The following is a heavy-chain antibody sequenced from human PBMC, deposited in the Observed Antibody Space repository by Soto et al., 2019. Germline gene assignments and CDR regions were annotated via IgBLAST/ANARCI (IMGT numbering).Heavy chain of an antibody. CDR1: GGSISSGGYY. CDR3: ARGAVTNLYYYYYAMDV. CDR2: FYNSGSV. D-gene: IGHD4-4*01. V-gene: IGHV4-31*03. Sequence: PSETLSLTCTVSGGSISSGGYYWSWIRQHPGKGLEWVGYFYNSGSVFYNPSLKSRVTISVDTSKNQFSLKLISVTAADTAVYYCARGAVTNLYYYYYAMDVWGQGTTVTVSS. J-gene: IGHJ6*02.